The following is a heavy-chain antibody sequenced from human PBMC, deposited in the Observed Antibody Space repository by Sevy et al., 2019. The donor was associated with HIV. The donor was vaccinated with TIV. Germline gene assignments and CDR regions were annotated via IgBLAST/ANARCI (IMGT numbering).Heavy chain of an antibody. D-gene: IGHD3-22*01. CDR3: AREVDSSGYYSNFDY. J-gene: IGHJ4*02. CDR2: IWYDGSNK. Sequence: GGSLRLSCAASGFTFSSYGMHWVRQAPGKGLEWVAVIWYDGSNKYYADSVKGRFTISRDNSKNTLYLQMNSLRAEDTAGYYCAREVDSSGYYSNFDYWGQGTLVTVSS. CDR1: GFTFSSYG. V-gene: IGHV3-33*01.